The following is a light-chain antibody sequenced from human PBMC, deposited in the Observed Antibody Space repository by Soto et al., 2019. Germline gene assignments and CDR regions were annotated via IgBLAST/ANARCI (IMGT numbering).Light chain of an antibody. Sequence: DIPITQSPPSLSASVGDRVTITCRASHDISNYLAWYQQKPGKVPKLLIYVASTLQSGVPSRFRGGGSGTNFTLTISSLQPEDVGTYYCQNYNSAPITFGQGTRLEI. CDR1: HDISNY. J-gene: IGKJ5*01. CDR2: VAS. CDR3: QNYNSAPIT. V-gene: IGKV1-27*01.